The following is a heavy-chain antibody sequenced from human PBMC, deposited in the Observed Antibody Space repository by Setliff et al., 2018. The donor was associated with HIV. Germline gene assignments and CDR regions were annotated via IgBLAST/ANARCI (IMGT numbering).Heavy chain of an antibody. Sequence: LSLTCAVYGGSFSGYYWNWIRQPPGKGLEWIGEKHHSGSSNYNPSIKSRVTMLVDASKNQFSLKLSSLTAADTAVYYCARRHDSSASFFDFWGQGTLVTVSS. CDR3: ARRHDSSASFFDF. J-gene: IGHJ4*02. CDR1: GGSFSGYY. CDR2: KHHSGSS. D-gene: IGHD3-22*01. V-gene: IGHV4-34*01.